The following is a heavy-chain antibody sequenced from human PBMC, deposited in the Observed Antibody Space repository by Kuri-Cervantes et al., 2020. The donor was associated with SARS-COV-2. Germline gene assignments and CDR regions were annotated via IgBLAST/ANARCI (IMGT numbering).Heavy chain of an antibody. CDR3: AREEEVAGAMRGFFQNFGLDV. V-gene: IGHV3-7*04. CDR2: IKKDGSEK. D-gene: IGHD2-2*01. J-gene: IGHJ6*02. Sequence: GGSLRLSCAASGFGFSYYWMSWVRQAPGKGLEWVANIKKDGSEKNYVDSVKGRFTISRDNAKKSLYLQMNSPRDDDTAVYYCAREEEVAGAMRGFFQNFGLDVWGQGTTVTVSS. CDR1: GFGFSYYW.